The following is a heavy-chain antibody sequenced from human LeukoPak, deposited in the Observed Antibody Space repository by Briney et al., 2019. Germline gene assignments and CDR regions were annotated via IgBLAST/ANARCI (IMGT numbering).Heavy chain of an antibody. CDR3: AKGGVVPAAMGDYYYGMDV. CDR1: GFTFSDYY. J-gene: IGHJ6*02. D-gene: IGHD2-2*01. CDR2: ISGSGGST. V-gene: IGHV3-23*01. Sequence: PGGSLRLSCAVSGFTFSDYYMSWIRQAPGKGLEWVSAISGSGGSTYYADSVKGRFTISRDNSKNTLYLQMNSLRAEDTAVYYCAKGGVVPAAMGDYYYGMDVWGQGTTVTVSS.